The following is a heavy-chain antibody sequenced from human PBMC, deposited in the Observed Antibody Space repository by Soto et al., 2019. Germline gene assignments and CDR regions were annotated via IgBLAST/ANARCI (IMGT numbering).Heavy chain of an antibody. CDR3: ASGQQVILRYYYGLDV. Sequence: EVQLVETGGGLLQPGGSLRLSCAVSGFTVSTNYMRWVRQAPGKGLECVSGIYYDDGSTYYADSVKGRFSISRDSSRNTLYLQMNSLSAEDTAVYYCASGQQVILRYYYGLDVWGQGTMVTVSS. J-gene: IGHJ6*02. CDR2: IYYDDGST. V-gene: IGHV3-53*02. CDR1: GFTVSTNY. D-gene: IGHD6-13*01.